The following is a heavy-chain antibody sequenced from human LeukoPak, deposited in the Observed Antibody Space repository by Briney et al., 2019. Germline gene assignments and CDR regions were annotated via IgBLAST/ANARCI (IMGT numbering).Heavy chain of an antibody. Sequence: ASVKVSCKASGYAFTGYYMHWVRQAPGQGLEWMGWINPNSGGTNYAQKFQGRVAMTRDTPISTAYMELSRLRSDDTAVYYCARAASLAVAGDYWGQGTLVTVSS. J-gene: IGHJ4*02. V-gene: IGHV1-2*02. CDR2: INPNSGGT. CDR3: ARAASLAVAGDY. CDR1: GYAFTGYY. D-gene: IGHD6-19*01.